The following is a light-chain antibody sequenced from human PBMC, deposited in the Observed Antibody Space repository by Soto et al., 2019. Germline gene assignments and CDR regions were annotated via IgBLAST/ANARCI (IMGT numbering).Light chain of an antibody. V-gene: IGKV3-15*01. CDR3: QQFNNWPHT. CDR2: AAS. CDR1: QSVNQK. Sequence: EIVLTQSPATLSVSPGERATLSCRASQSVNQKLGWYQRKPGQAPRLLIYAASYRATGIPARFSGSGSGTEYTLTISNLQAEDFAVYYCQQFNNWPHTFGQGTRLEIK. J-gene: IGKJ5*01.